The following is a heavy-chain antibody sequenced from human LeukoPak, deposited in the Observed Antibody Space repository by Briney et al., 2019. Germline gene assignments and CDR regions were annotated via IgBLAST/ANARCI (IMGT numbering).Heavy chain of an antibody. CDR3: ARVRDGYKPPKLSSYYYMDV. D-gene: IGHD5-24*01. CDR1: GFIIISYR. V-gene: IGHV3-7*01. J-gene: IGHJ6*03. Sequence: GGSLRFSCAASGFIIISYRMSWVRQAPGKGLEWVANIKQDGSEKYYVDSVKGRFTISRDNAKNSLYLQMSSLRAEDTAVYYCARVRDGYKPPKLSSYYYMDVWGKGTTVTISS. CDR2: IKQDGSEK.